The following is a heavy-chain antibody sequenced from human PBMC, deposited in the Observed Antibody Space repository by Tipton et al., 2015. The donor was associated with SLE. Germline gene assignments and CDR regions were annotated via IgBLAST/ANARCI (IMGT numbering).Heavy chain of an antibody. Sequence: SLRLSCAAPGFTFSSYGMHWVRQAPGNRLEYVSGISSNGGSTNYADSVKGRFTISRDNAKNTLYLQMNSLRAEDTAVYYCGTTSSDYGMDVWGQGTTVTVSS. J-gene: IGHJ6*02. CDR3: GTTSSDYGMDV. CDR2: ISSNGGST. CDR1: GFTFSSYG. D-gene: IGHD3-22*01. V-gene: IGHV3-64*04.